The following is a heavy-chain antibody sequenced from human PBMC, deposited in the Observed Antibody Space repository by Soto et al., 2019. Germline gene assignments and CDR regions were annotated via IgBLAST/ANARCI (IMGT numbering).Heavy chain of an antibody. CDR2: IYYSGST. V-gene: IGHV4-31*03. CDR3: ARVGYSSGWYGGYFDY. D-gene: IGHD6-19*01. Sequence: PSETLSLTCTVSGDSISSGGYYWSWIRQHPGKGLEWIGYIYYSGSTYYNPSLKSRVTISVDTSKNQFSLKLSSVTAADTAVYYCARVGYSSGWYGGYFDYWGQGTLVTVSS. J-gene: IGHJ4*02. CDR1: GDSISSGGYY.